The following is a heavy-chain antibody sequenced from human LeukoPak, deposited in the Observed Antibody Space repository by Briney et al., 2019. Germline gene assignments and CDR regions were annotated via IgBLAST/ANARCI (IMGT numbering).Heavy chain of an antibody. Sequence: PSETLSLTCTVSGGSISSYYWSWIRQPPGKGLEWIGYIYYSGSTNYNPSLKSRVTISVDTSKNQFSLKLSSVTAADTAVYYCASFSAVVRRSSGYYYGMDVWGQGTTVTVSS. V-gene: IGHV4-59*01. D-gene: IGHD2-15*01. CDR3: ASFSAVVRRSSGYYYGMDV. CDR2: IYYSGST. J-gene: IGHJ6*02. CDR1: GGSISSYY.